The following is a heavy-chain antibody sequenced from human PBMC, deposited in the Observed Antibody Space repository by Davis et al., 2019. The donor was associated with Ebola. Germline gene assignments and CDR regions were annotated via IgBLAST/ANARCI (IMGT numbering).Heavy chain of an antibody. CDR2: ISSSSSTI. J-gene: IGHJ6*02. V-gene: IGHV3-48*02. Sequence: GESLKISCAASGFTFSSYSMNWVRQAPGKGLEWASSISSSSSTIYYADSVKGRFTISRDNAKNSLYLQMTSLRDEDTAVYYCARGSSGWLGGYYYYYGMDVWGQGTTVTVSS. CDR3: ARGSSGWLGGYYYYYGMDV. D-gene: IGHD6-19*01. CDR1: GFTFSSYS.